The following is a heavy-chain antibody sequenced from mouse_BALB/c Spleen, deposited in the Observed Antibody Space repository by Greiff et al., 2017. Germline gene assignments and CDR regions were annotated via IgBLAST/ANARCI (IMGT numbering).Heavy chain of an antibody. CDR1: GFTFSSYT. D-gene: IGHD2-4*01. V-gene: IGHV5-6-4*01. J-gene: IGHJ3*01. CDR3: TRDDRLRRAWFAY. Sequence: EVMLVESGGGLVKPGGSLKLSCAASGFTFSSYTMSWVRQTPEKRLEWVATIISGGSYTYYPDSVKGRFTISRDNAKNTLYLQMSSLKSEDTAMYYCTRDDRLRRAWFAYWGQGTLVTVSA. CDR2: IISGGSYT.